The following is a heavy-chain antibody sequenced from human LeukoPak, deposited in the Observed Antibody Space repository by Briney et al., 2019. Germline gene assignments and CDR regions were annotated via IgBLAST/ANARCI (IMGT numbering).Heavy chain of an antibody. J-gene: IGHJ4*02. Sequence: PGRSLRLSCAASGFTFSSYWMHWVRQAPGKGLVWVSRINTDGSSTNYADSVKGRFTISGDNSKNTLYLQMNSLRAEDTAVYYCATHHTNSGTYTWDFFDYWGQGTLVTVSS. V-gene: IGHV3-74*01. CDR3: ATHHTNSGTYTWDFFDY. D-gene: IGHD1-26*01. CDR2: INTDGSST. CDR1: GFTFSSYW.